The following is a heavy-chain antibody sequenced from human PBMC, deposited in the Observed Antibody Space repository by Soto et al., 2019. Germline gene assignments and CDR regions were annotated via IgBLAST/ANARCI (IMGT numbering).Heavy chain of an antibody. CDR1: GYTFTSYG. V-gene: IGHV1-18*01. CDR3: ARVQSGYDFGY. CDR2: ISAYNGNT. J-gene: IGHJ4*02. Sequence: QVQLVQSGAEVKKPGASVKVSCKASGYTFTSYGINWVRQAPGQGLEWMGWISAYNGNTHYAHKLQGRVTMTKDTSTSTAYMELRRLRSDDTAVYYCARVQSGYDFGYWGQGTLVTVSS. D-gene: IGHD5-12*01.